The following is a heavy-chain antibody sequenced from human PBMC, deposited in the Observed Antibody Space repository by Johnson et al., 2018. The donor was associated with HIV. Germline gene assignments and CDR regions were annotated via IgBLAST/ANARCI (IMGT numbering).Heavy chain of an antibody. CDR2: IDDDGSYK. CDR1: GFTFSSYG. J-gene: IGHJ3*02. V-gene: IGHV3-30*02. Sequence: VQLVESGGGLVQPGGSLRLSCAASGFTFSSYGMHWVRQAPGKGLEWVAFIDDDGSYKYYVDSVKGRFSISRDNSKNTLYLQMNSLRAEDTAVYYCASPRHSSGGGAFDIWGQGTMVTVSS. D-gene: IGHD6-19*01. CDR3: ASPRHSSGGGAFDI.